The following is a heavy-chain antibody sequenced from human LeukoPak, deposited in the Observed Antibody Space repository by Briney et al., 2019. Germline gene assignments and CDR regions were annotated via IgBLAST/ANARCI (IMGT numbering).Heavy chain of an antibody. J-gene: IGHJ5*02. CDR2: IYYSGST. D-gene: IGHD3-10*01. Sequence: SETLSLTCTVSGGSISSSSYYWGWIRQPPGKGLEWIGSIYYSGSTYYNPSLKSRVTISVDTSKNQFSLKLSSVTAADTAVYYCARGDYGSGRGNWFDPWGQGTLVTVSS. CDR1: GGSISSSSYY. V-gene: IGHV4-39*07. CDR3: ARGDYGSGRGNWFDP.